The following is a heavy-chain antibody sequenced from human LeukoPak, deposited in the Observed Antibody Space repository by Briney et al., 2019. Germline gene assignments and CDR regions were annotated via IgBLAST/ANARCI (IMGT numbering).Heavy chain of an antibody. CDR2: ISYDGSNK. Sequence: HPGRSLRLSCAASGFTFSSYGMHWVRQAPGKGLEWVAVISYDGSNKYYADSVKGRFTISRDNAKNSLYLQMNSLRAEDTAVYYCARDDYGGFDYWGQGTLVTVSS. V-gene: IGHV3-30*03. D-gene: IGHD4-23*01. CDR3: ARDDYGGFDY. CDR1: GFTFSSYG. J-gene: IGHJ4*02.